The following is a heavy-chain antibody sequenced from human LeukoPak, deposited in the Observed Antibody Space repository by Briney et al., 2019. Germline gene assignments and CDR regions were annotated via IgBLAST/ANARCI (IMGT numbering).Heavy chain of an antibody. CDR1: GFTFSSSA. Sequence: GGSLRLSCAASGFTFSSSAMSWVRQASGKGLEWVSAMSGSGDITTYADSVKGRFTISRDNSKNTLYLHMYSLRAEVTAVYYCAKKVDSNSLSFDYWGQGTLVTVSS. CDR3: AKKVDSNSLSFDY. D-gene: IGHD3-22*01. V-gene: IGHV3-23*01. CDR2: MSGSGDIT. J-gene: IGHJ4*02.